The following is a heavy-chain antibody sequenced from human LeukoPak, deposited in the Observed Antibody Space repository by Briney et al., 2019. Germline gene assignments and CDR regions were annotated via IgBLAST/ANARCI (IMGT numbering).Heavy chain of an antibody. V-gene: IGHV4-59*01. D-gene: IGHD6-19*01. CDR3: ARTAGSGWYWWFAP. CDR2: IYYSGST. Sequence: SETLSLTCTVSGGSISSYYWSWIRQPPGKGLEWIGYIYYSGSTNYNPSLTSRVTISVDTSKNQFSLKLSSVTAADTAVYYCARTAGSGWYWWFAPWGQGTLVTVPS. CDR1: GGSISSYY. J-gene: IGHJ5*02.